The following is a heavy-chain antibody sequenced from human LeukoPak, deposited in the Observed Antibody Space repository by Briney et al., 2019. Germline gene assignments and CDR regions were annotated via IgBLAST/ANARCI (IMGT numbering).Heavy chain of an antibody. D-gene: IGHD2-8*01. Sequence: GESLKISCKGSGYSFSSYWIGWVRQMPGKGLEWMGIIYPGDSDTRYNLSFQSQVTISADKSISTACLQWSSLKASDTAMYFCARHSAPRYCSNGVCYSYYFMDVWGKGTTVTVSS. CDR2: IYPGDSDT. CDR3: ARHSAPRYCSNGVCYSYYFMDV. J-gene: IGHJ6*03. CDR1: GYSFSSYW. V-gene: IGHV5-51*01.